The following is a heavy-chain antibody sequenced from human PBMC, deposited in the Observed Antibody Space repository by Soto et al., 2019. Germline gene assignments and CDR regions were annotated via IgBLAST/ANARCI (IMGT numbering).Heavy chain of an antibody. J-gene: IGHJ6*02. CDR1: GFTFSDAW. CDR2: ISSSSSTI. D-gene: IGHD5-12*01. V-gene: IGHV3-48*01. CDR3: TRADSGYAHGYYYYGMDV. Sequence: GGSLRLSCAASGFTFSDAWMSWVRQAPGKGLEWVSYISSSSSTIYYADSVKGRFTISRDNAKNSLYLQMNSLRAEDTAVYYCTRADSGYAHGYYYYGMDVWGQGTTVTVSS.